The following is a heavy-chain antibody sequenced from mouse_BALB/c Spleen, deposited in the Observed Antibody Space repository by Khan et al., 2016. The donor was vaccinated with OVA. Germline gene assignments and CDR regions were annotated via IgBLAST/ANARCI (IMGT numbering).Heavy chain of an antibody. CDR2: ISDGGNYT. CDR1: GFTFSDYY. Sequence: QLVESGGGLVKPGGSLKLSCEASGFTFSDYYMYWVRQTPEKRLEWVATISDGGNYTYYPDSVKGRFTISRDDVKNNLYLLMSSLKSEDPAMYYCTRGYYGDPFAYWGQGTLVTVSA. D-gene: IGHD2-13*01. J-gene: IGHJ3*01. CDR3: TRGYYGDPFAY. V-gene: IGHV5-4*02.